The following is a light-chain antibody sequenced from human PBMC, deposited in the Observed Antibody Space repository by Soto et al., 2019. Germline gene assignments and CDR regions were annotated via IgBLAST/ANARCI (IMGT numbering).Light chain of an antibody. J-gene: IGKJ1*01. V-gene: IGKV3-20*01. CDR2: GGS. Sequence: DIVLTQSPGTLCLSPGERATLSCRASQSVSSNHLAWYQQKPGQAPRLLIYGGSSRATGIPVRFSGSGSETDFTLTITRLEPEDFAVYYCQQYSSSRTFGQGTKVDI. CDR3: QQYSSSRT. CDR1: QSVSSNH.